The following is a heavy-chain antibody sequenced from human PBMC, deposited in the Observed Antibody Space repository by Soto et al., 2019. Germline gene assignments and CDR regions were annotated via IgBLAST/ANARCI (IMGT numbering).Heavy chain of an antibody. D-gene: IGHD5-12*01. V-gene: IGHV1-69*01. Sequence: QVQLVQSGAEVKKPGSSVKVSCKASGGSFSNFVISWVRQAPGQGLEWMGGIIPNFGTTNYAQKFQGKVTIPADETTRTAYLELSGLTSEDTSVYYCARAVGGEATIRYWGQGTLVTVSS. CDR1: GGSFSNFV. CDR2: IIPNFGTT. CDR3: ARAVGGEATIRY. J-gene: IGHJ4*02.